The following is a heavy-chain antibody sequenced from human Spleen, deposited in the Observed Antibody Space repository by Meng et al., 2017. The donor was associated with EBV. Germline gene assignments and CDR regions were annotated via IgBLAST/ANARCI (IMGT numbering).Heavy chain of an antibody. V-gene: IGHV1-69*01. CDR3: ARGHYDGY. D-gene: IGHD3-16*01. Sequence: GGEVKKPGSAVKVSRQAFGGPSGTYSIAWVRQAPGRGLEGMGGIITLSGTPTYAQKFQGRLTITADPSTRTTYMELRGLTSDDTAIYYCARGHYDGYWGQGTLVTVSS. CDR1: GGPSGTYS. J-gene: IGHJ4*02. CDR2: IITLSGTP.